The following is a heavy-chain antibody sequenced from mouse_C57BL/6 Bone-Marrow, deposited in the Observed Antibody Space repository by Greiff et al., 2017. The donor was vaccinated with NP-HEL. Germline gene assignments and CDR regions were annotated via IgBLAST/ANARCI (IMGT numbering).Heavy chain of an antibody. J-gene: IGHJ2*01. Sequence: VQRVESGAELVKPGASVKISCKASGYAFSSYWMNWVKQRPGKGLEWIGQIYPGDGDTNYNGKLKGKATLTAAKSSSTAYMQLSSLTSGDSAVYFCAREITTVVDYFDYWGQGTTLTVAS. D-gene: IGHD1-1*01. CDR3: AREITTVVDYFDY. V-gene: IGHV1-80*01. CDR1: GYAFSSYW. CDR2: IYPGDGDT.